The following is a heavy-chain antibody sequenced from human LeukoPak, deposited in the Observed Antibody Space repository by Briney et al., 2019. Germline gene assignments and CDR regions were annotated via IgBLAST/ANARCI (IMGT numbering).Heavy chain of an antibody. CDR1: GFTFSIYG. V-gene: IGHV3-30*02. CDR2: IRFDGAFDGNNK. Sequence: GGSLRLSCAASGFTFSIYGMHWVRQAPGKGLEWVSFIRFDGAFDGNNKYYADSVRGRFITSRDNSKNTLYLQMNSLRAEDTAVYYCAKDAGFWSGEGAFDIWGQGTMVTVSS. J-gene: IGHJ3*02. CDR3: AKDAGFWSGEGAFDI. D-gene: IGHD3-3*01.